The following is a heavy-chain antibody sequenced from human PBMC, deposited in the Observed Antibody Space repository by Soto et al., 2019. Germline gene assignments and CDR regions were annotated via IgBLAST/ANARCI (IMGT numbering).Heavy chain of an antibody. CDR1: GFTFSSYS. Sequence: PGGSLRLSCVASGFTFSSYSMNWVRQAPGKGLEWVSSISSSSSYIYYADSVKGRFTISRDNAKNSLYLQMNSLRAEDTAVYYCARGTRKHSSSWYRKAHYYYGMDVWGQGTTVTVSS. J-gene: IGHJ6*02. V-gene: IGHV3-21*01. D-gene: IGHD6-13*01. CDR2: ISSSSSYI. CDR3: ARGTRKHSSSWYRKAHYYYGMDV.